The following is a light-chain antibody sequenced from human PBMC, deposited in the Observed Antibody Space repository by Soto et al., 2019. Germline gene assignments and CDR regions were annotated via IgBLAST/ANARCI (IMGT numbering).Light chain of an antibody. CDR2: DAS. Sequence: PGERATLSCRASQRFSSYLAWYQQKPGQAPRLLIYDASKRATGIPARFSGRGCGTDFTLTISSLEREDFAVYYCQQRSNWPPLITFGQGTRLEIK. V-gene: IGKV3-11*01. CDR3: QQRSNWPPLIT. J-gene: IGKJ5*01. CDR1: QRFSSY.